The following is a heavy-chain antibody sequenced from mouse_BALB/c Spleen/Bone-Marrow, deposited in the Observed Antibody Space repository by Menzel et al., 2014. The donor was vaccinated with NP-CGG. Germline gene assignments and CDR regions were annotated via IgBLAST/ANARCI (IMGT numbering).Heavy chain of an antibody. V-gene: IGHV14-3*02. D-gene: IGHD4-1*01. J-gene: IGHJ4*01. CDR3: ARWEYYAMDY. CDR2: NDPANGNT. Sequence: VQLQQSGAELVKPGASVKLSCTASGFNIKDTYMHWVKQRPEQGLEWIGRNDPANGNTKYDPKFQGKATITADTSSHTAYLQLSSLTSENTAVYYCARWEYYAMDYWGQGTSVTVSS. CDR1: GFNIKDTY.